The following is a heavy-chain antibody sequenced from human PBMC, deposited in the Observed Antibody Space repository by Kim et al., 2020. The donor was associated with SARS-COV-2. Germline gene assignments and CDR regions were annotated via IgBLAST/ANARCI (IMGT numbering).Heavy chain of an antibody. V-gene: IGHV3-23*01. J-gene: IGHJ4*02. Sequence: GGSLRLSCAASGFTFSSYAMSWVRQAPGKGLEWVSAISGGGTSTYYTDSVKGRFTISRDNPKNTLYLQMNSLGAEDTAVYYCAKRSCGGGSCYWSLFDYWGQGTLVTVSS. D-gene: IGHD2-15*01. CDR3: AKRSCGGGSCYWSLFDY. CDR2: ISGGGTST. CDR1: GFTFSSYA.